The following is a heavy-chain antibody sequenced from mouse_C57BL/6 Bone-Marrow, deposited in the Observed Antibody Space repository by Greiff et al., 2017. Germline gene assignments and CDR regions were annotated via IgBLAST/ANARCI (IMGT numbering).Heavy chain of an antibody. CDR1: GYTFTSYW. Sequence: QVQLQQSGAELVMPGASVKLSCKASGYTFTSYWMHWVKQRPGQGLEWIGEIDPSDSYTNYNQKFKGKSTLTVDKSSSTAYMQLSSLTSEDSAVYYCARSSGYSLDYWGQGTTLTVSS. CDR2: IDPSDSYT. V-gene: IGHV1-69*01. CDR3: ARSSGYSLDY. J-gene: IGHJ2*01. D-gene: IGHD2-3*01.